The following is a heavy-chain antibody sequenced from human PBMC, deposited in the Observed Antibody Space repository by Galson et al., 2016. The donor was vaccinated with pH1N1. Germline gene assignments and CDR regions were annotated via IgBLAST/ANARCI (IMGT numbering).Heavy chain of an antibody. CDR1: GFIFSDYA. D-gene: IGHD3-22*01. CDR3: ASDRRYSFGSNGYWRAFDI. Sequence: SLRLSCAASGFIFSDYAMHWVRQAPGKGLEYVSVISGNGGSTYYANSMKGRFTITRDTSMSTPYLQMGSRTAEDTAVYYGASDRRYSFGSNGYWRAFDIWGQGTMVTVSS. J-gene: IGHJ3*02. V-gene: IGHV3-64*01. CDR2: ISGNGGST.